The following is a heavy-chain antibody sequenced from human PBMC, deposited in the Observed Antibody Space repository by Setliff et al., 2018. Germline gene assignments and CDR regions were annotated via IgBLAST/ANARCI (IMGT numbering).Heavy chain of an antibody. V-gene: IGHV4-38-2*01. CDR1: GYSISSGYY. CDR3: ARGRYWFAPNWFDP. CDR2: IYNSGST. Sequence: TSETLSLTCAVSGYSISSGYYWGWIRQPPGKGLEWIGSIYNSGSTYYNPSLKSRVTISVDTSKNQFSLKLSSVTAADTAVYYCARGRYWFAPNWFDPWGQGTLVTVSS. D-gene: IGHD2-21*01. J-gene: IGHJ5*02.